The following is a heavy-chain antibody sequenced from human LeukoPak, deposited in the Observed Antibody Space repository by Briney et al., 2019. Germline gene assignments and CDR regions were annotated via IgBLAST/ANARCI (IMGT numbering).Heavy chain of an antibody. J-gene: IGHJ4*02. V-gene: IGHV3-30*04. CDR1: GFTFSSYA. D-gene: IGHD2-2*01. Sequence: PGRSLRLSCAASGFTFSSYAMHWVRQAPGKGLEWVAVISYDGSNKYYADSVKGRFSISRDNSTNTLYLQMNSLRAEDTAVYSCASEDIVVVPAAPAVDYWGQGPLVTVSS. CDR3: ASEDIVVVPAAPAVDY. CDR2: ISYDGSNK.